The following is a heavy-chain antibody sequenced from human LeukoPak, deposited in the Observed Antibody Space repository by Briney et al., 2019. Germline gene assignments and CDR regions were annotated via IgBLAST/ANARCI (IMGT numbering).Heavy chain of an antibody. V-gene: IGHV4-34*01. J-gene: IGHJ4*02. CDR3: ARRDGSGSYPYYFDY. CDR1: GGSFSGYY. D-gene: IGHD3-10*01. CDR2: INHSGIT. Sequence: SETLSLTCAVYGGSFSGYYWSWIRQPPGKGLGWMGEINHSGITNYNPSLKSRVTISVDTSKNQFSLKLSSVPAADTAVYYCARRDGSGSYPYYFDYWGQGTLVTVSS.